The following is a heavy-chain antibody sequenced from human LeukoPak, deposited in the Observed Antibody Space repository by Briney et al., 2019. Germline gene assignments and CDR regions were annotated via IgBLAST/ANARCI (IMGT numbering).Heavy chain of an antibody. V-gene: IGHV3-53*01. J-gene: IGHJ3*02. CDR2: IYSGGST. CDR1: GFTVSSNY. Sequence: GGSLRLSCAASGFTVSSNYMSWVRQAPGKGLEWVSVIYSGGSTYYADSVKGRFTISRDNSKNTLYLQMNSLRAEDTAVYYCASYYGSGAGAFDIWGQGTMVTVSS. CDR3: ASYYGSGAGAFDI. D-gene: IGHD3-10*01.